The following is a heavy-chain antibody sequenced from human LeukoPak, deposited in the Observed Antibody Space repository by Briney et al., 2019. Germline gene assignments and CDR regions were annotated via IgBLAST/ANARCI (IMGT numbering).Heavy chain of an antibody. CDR2: VSPDGTTT. D-gene: IGHD5-24*01. Sequence: GGSLRLSCEASTFGNYWIHWVRQVPGKGLVWLSRVSPDGTTTTHADSVKGRFTISRDNAKSTLYLQMNSLSAEDTAVYYCARERDPTMCAGSSPDHWGQGILVTVSS. J-gene: IGHJ4*02. CDR1: TFGNYW. V-gene: IGHV3-74*01. CDR3: ARERDPTMCAGSSPDH.